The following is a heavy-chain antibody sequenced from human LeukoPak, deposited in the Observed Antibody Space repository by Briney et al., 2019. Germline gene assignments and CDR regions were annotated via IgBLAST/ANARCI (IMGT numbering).Heavy chain of an antibody. CDR3: ARHKSATYYYDSSGYYYFDY. CDR1: GGSISSSSYY. V-gene: IGHV4-39*01. D-gene: IGHD3-22*01. J-gene: IGHJ4*02. CDR2: IYYSGST. Sequence: SETLSLTCTVSGGSISSSSYYWGWIRQPPGKGLEWFGSIYYSGSTYYNPSLKSRVTISVDTSKNQFSLKLSSVTAADTAVYYCARHKSATYYYDSSGYYYFDYWGQGTLVTVSS.